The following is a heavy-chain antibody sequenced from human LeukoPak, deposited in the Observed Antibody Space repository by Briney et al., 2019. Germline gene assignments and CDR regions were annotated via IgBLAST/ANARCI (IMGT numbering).Heavy chain of an antibody. J-gene: IGHJ5*02. CDR3: ARARPSSRLEGWFDP. CDR1: GYTFTSYY. D-gene: IGHD6-13*01. V-gene: IGHV1-69*04. CDR2: IIPILGIA. Sequence: GASVKVSCKASGYTFTSYYMHWVRQAPGQGLEWLGRIIPILGIANYAQKFQGRVTITADKSTSTAYMELSSLRSEDTAVYYCARARPSSRLEGWFDPWGQGTLVTVSS.